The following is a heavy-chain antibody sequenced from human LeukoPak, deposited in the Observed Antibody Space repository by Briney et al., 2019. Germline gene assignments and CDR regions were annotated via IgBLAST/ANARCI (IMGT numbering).Heavy chain of an antibody. CDR2: ISAYNGDT. V-gene: IGHV1-18*04. CDR1: GYTFTSYG. Sequence: ASVKVSCKASGYTFTSYGISWVRQAPGQGLEWMGWISAYNGDTNYAQKLQGRVTMTTDTSTSTAYMELRSLRSDDTAVYYCARVVVVPAASSFDYWGQGTLVTVSS. D-gene: IGHD2-2*01. CDR3: ARVVVVPAASSFDY. J-gene: IGHJ4*02.